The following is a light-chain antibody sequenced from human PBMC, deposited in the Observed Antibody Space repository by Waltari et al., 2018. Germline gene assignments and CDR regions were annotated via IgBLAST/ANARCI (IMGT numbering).Light chain of an antibody. CDR2: WAS. V-gene: IGKV4-1*01. J-gene: IGKJ2*01. Sequence: DIVMTQSPESLAVSLGERATINCKSSQSLLFGSSKKNYLAWFQQKPGQPPKLFIYWASTRESGVPDRFSDSGSGTDFSLTISSLQAEDVAVYYCQQYYTTPYTFGQGTKL. CDR3: QQYYTTPYT. CDR1: QSLLFGSSKKNY.